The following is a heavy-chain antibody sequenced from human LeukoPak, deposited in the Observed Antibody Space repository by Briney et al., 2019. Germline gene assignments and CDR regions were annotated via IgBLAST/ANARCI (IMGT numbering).Heavy chain of an antibody. V-gene: IGHV3-30*02. J-gene: IGHJ4*02. CDR1: GFTFSSYS. CDR2: IEKDGSNK. CDR3: AKDLEQWPAVPEY. Sequence: PGGSLRLYCAASGFTFSSYSMNWVRQAPGKGLDWVAFIEKDGSNKYYADSVKGRFTVSRDNSKNRLYLQMNSLRPEETALYYCAKDLEQWPAVPEYWGQGTLVIVSS. D-gene: IGHD6-19*01.